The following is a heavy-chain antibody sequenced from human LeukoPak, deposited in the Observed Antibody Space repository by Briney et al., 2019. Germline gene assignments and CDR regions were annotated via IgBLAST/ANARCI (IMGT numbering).Heavy chain of an antibody. Sequence: SETLSLTCTVSGYSISGGYYWGWIRQPPGKGLEWIANIYHSGSTYYNPSLKSRVTISVDTSKNQFSLKLSSVTAADTAVYYCASLASSGAEYFQHWGQGTLVTVSS. CDR3: ASLASSGAEYFQH. D-gene: IGHD6-6*01. CDR2: IYHSGST. J-gene: IGHJ1*01. V-gene: IGHV4-38-2*02. CDR1: GYSISGGYY.